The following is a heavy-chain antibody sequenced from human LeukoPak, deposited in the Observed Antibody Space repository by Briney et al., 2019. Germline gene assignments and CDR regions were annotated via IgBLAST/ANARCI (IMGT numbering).Heavy chain of an antibody. CDR3: ARAYYYYYYMDV. Sequence: SETLSLTCTVSGGSISSSSYYWGWIRQPPGKGLEWIGSIYYSGSTYYNPSLKSRVTILVDTSKNQFSLKLGSVTAADTAVYYCARAYYYYYYMDVWGKGTTVTVSS. V-gene: IGHV4-39*07. CDR2: IYYSGST. CDR1: GGSISSSSYY. J-gene: IGHJ6*03.